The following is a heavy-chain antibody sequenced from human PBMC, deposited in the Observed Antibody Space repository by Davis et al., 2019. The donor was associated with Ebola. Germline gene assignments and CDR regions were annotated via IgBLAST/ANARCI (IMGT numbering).Heavy chain of an antibody. J-gene: IGHJ6*03. CDR3: ASYSHAYGIYYYYMDV. CDR1: GISLKSCA. Sequence: PGGSLRLSCVVSGISLKSCAMSWVRQAPGKGLEWVSGIGSDGGTHYADSVKGRFTISRDNSKSTLFLQMNSLRAEDTAVYYCASYSHAYGIYYYYMDVWGKGTTVSVSS. CDR2: IGSDGGT. V-gene: IGHV3-23*01. D-gene: IGHD3-16*01.